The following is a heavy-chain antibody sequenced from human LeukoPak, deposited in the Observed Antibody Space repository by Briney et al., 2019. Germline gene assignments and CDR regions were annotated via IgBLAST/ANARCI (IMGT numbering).Heavy chain of an antibody. CDR1: GFIFGDFE. V-gene: IGHV3-48*03. J-gene: IGHJ4*02. D-gene: IGHD3-22*01. Sequence: GGSLRLSCAASGFIFGDFEMNWVRQAPGKGLQWVSYISSTGSTMYYADSVKGRFTISRDNAKRSVYLQMSRLRAEDTAVYYCARGGTMIVVASLDYWGQGTLVTVSS. CDR3: ARGGTMIVVASLDY. CDR2: ISSTGSTM.